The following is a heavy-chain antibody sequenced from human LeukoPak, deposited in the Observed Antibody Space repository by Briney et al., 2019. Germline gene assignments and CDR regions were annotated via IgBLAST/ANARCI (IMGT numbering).Heavy chain of an antibody. CDR2: IYYSGST. CDR3: ARVGDDYGDYYYMDV. D-gene: IGHD4-17*01. J-gene: IGHJ6*03. V-gene: IGHV4-30-4*08. Sequence: SQTLSLTCTVSGGSISSGVDDSGWIRQPPGKGPEWIGYIYYSGSTYDNPSLKSRLTILVDTSKNQFSLKLTSVTPADTAVYYCARVGDDYGDYYYMDVRGQGTTVTGSS. CDR1: GGSISSGVDD.